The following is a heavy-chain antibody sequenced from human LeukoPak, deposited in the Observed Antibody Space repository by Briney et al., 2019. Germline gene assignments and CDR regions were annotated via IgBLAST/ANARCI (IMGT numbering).Heavy chain of an antibody. CDR1: GFTFSSYS. D-gene: IGHD6-25*01. Sequence: PGGSLRLSCAASGFTFSSYSMSWVRQAPGKGLEWISSISSSSSYIYYADSVKGRFTISRDNAKNSLYLQMNSLRAEDTAVYYCARGGPVAAASEYWGQGTLVTVSS. V-gene: IGHV3-21*01. CDR2: ISSSSSYI. CDR3: ARGGPVAAASEY. J-gene: IGHJ4*02.